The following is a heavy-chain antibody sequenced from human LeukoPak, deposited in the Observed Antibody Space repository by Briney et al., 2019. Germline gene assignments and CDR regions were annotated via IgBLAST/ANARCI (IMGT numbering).Heavy chain of an antibody. CDR1: GGTFSSYA. D-gene: IGHD1-7*01. CDR2: IIPILDIA. J-gene: IGHJ5*02. V-gene: IGHV1-69*04. CDR3: ARVASGTGTTDWFDP. Sequence: ASVKVSCKASGGTFSSYAISWVRQAPGQGLEWMGRIIPILDIANYDYKFQGRVTITADKSKSTASMELSSLRSEDTAVYYCARVASGTGTTDWFDPWGQGTLVTVSS.